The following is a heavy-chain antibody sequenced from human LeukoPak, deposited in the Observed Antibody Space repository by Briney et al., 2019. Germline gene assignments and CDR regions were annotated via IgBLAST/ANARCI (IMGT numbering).Heavy chain of an antibody. V-gene: IGHV6-1*01. CDR2: TYYRSKWYY. CDR1: GDSVSSKNGA. J-gene: IGHJ4*02. Sequence: SQTLSVTCAISGDSVSSKNGAWNWIRQSPSRGLAWLGRTYYRSKWYYDYAVSVQGRITIDPDTSKNEFSLQLNSVTPEDTAVYYCARDLGNTGWYTFDFWGQGILVTVSS. D-gene: IGHD2-8*01. CDR3: ARDLGNTGWYTFDF.